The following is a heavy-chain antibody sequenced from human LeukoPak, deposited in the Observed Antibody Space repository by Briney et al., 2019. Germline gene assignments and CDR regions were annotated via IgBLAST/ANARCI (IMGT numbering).Heavy chain of an antibody. V-gene: IGHV3-48*03. Sequence: PGGSLRLSCAAPGFTFSNYEMNWVRQAPGKGLEWVSYISSSGGTMYYADSVKGRFTISRDNAKNSLYLQMNSLRAEDTAVYYCARVAYCAGDCHHMDSWGQGTLVTVSS. CDR1: GFTFSNYE. J-gene: IGHJ4*02. D-gene: IGHD2-21*02. CDR2: ISSSGGTM. CDR3: ARVAYCAGDCHHMDS.